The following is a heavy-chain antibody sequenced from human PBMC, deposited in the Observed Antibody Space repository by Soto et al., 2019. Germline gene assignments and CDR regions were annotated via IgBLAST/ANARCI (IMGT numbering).Heavy chain of an antibody. V-gene: IGHV3-23*01. J-gene: IGHJ4*02. CDR1: GFTFSSYT. Sequence: GGSLRLSCAASGFTFSSYTMSWVRQAPGKGLEWVSGISGTGGSTYYADSVKGRFTISRENSKNTLYLQMNSLRADDTAVYYCAISGSYYPPLDYFDYWGQGTLVTVSS. D-gene: IGHD3-10*01. CDR2: ISGTGGST. CDR3: AISGSYYPPLDYFDY.